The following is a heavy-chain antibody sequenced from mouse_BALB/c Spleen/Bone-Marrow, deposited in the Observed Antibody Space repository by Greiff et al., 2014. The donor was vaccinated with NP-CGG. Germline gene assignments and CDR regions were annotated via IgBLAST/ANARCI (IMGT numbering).Heavy chain of an antibody. CDR2: IYPGDGDT. CDR1: GYAFSSYW. J-gene: IGHJ2*01. D-gene: IGHD2-1*01. CDR3: ARQYGNYFDY. Sequence: QVQLQQSGAELVRPGSSVKISCKASGYAFSSYWMNWVKQRPGQGLEWIGQIYPGDGDTNYNGKFKGKATLTADKSSSTAYMQLSSLTSEDSAVYFRARQYGNYFDYWGQGTTLTVSS. V-gene: IGHV1-80*01.